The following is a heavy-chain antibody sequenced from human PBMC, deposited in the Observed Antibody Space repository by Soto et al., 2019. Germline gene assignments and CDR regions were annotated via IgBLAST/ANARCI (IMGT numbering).Heavy chain of an antibody. Sequence: QLQLQESGPGLVKPSETLSLTCTISGASVSTSTYHWGWMRQPPGKGLEWIGTVYYDGSPYYNPSLKSRVTISVETSMNQFSLKVTSVTAADTAVYYCARHGAAVLYYYGMDVWGQGTTVTVSS. V-gene: IGHV4-39*01. CDR2: VYYDGSP. CDR1: GASVSTSTYH. D-gene: IGHD6-13*01. CDR3: ARHGAAVLYYYGMDV. J-gene: IGHJ6*02.